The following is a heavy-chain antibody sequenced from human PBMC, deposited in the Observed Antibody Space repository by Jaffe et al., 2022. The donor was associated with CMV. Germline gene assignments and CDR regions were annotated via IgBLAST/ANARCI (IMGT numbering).Heavy chain of an antibody. V-gene: IGHV3-53*01. D-gene: IGHD1-26*01. J-gene: IGHJ6*02. CDR2: IFGGGST. CDR3: ARAREGYYGMDV. CDR1: GFTVSNTY. Sequence: EVQLVESGGDLIQRGGSLRLSCAASGFTVSNTYMSWVRQAPGKGLEWVSVIFGGGSTYYADSVKGRFTISRDNSKNTVYLQMNSLRAEDTAVYYCARAREGYYGMDVWGQGTTVSVSS.